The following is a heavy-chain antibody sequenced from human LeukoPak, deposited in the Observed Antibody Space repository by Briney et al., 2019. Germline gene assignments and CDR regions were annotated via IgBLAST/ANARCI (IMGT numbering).Heavy chain of an antibody. D-gene: IGHD3-22*01. CDR2: ISSSGSTI. J-gene: IGHJ4*02. Sequence: GGSLRLSCAASGFTFSSYEMNWVRQAPGKGLEWISYISSSGSTIHYADSVKGRFTISRDNSKNTLYLQMNSLRAEDTAVYYCALIRDYDSTVKDYWGQGTPVTVSS. CDR1: GFTFSSYE. V-gene: IGHV3-48*03. CDR3: ALIRDYDSTVKDY.